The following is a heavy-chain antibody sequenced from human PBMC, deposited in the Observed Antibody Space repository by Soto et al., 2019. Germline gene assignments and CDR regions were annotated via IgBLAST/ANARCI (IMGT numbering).Heavy chain of an antibody. CDR3: AKETEKKLLYFARKSEALDF. CDR2: VSGSGGST. CDR1: GFTFSSYA. Sequence: EVQLLESGGGLVQPGGSLRLSCAASGFTFSSYAMSWVRQSPGKGLEWVSAVSGSGGSTYYADSVRGRFTIARDDSTNTVFLQMTSLRAEDTAIYFCAKETEKKLLYFARKSEALDFWGPGTKVTVSS. D-gene: IGHD2-2*02. V-gene: IGHV3-23*01. J-gene: IGHJ3*01.